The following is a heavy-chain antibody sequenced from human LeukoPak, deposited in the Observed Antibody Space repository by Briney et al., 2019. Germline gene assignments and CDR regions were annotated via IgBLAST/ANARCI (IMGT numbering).Heavy chain of an antibody. CDR3: VTYGDYVGDSYDI. V-gene: IGHV3-64D*06. D-gene: IGHD4-17*01. J-gene: IGHJ3*02. CDR1: GFPFSNYA. Sequence: GGSLRPSCSASGFPFSNYAMHWVRLAPGKGLEYVSAITSNGGSAYYADHVKGRFTISRDNSNNMLYHQMSSLRIDDTATYYCVTYGDYVGDSYDIWGRGTMVTVSS. CDR2: ITSNGGSA.